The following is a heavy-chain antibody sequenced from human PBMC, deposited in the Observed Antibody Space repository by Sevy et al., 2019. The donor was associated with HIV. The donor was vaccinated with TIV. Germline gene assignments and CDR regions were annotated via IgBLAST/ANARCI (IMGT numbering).Heavy chain of an antibody. CDR3: ARTPLLSIPGTTDVYFDI. CDR2: IIPIFGTT. J-gene: IGHJ4*02. D-gene: IGHD4-4*01. CDR1: GGTFSNYA. Sequence: ASVKVSCKASGGTFSNYALSWVRQAPGQGLEWMGGIIPIFGTTNFAQTFQGRVTITAEESRSTAYMELSSLKPADTAVYYCARTPLLSIPGTTDVYFDIWGQGTLVTVSS. V-gene: IGHV1-69*13.